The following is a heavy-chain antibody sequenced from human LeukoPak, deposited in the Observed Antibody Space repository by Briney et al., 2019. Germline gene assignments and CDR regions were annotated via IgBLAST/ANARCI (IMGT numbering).Heavy chain of an antibody. CDR3: AGGRGWYRNHMDV. CDR1: GFSFSDYY. D-gene: IGHD6-19*01. Sequence: GGSLRLSCAASGFSFSDYYMSWIRQTPEKGLVWVSYISNSGSTTYYAASVMGRFTISRDNANNSLYLQMNSLRVEDTAVHYCAGGRGWYRNHMDVWGQGTTVTVSS. J-gene: IGHJ6*02. CDR2: ISNSGSTT. V-gene: IGHV3-11*01.